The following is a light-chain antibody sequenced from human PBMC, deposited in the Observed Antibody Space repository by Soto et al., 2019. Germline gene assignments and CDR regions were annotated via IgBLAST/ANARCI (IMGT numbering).Light chain of an antibody. Sequence: EIVLTQSPATLSVSPGERATLSCRASQGVSTNLAWYQQKPGQGPRLLMYGASTRATGIPARFSGSGSGTAFTLNISSLQPEDFALYYCQQYNNWPPRGTFGQGTKVEFK. J-gene: IGKJ1*01. CDR1: QGVSTN. CDR3: QQYNNWPPRGT. V-gene: IGKV3-15*01. CDR2: GAS.